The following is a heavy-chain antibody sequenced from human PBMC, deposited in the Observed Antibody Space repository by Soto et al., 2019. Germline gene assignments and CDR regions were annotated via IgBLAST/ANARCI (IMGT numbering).Heavy chain of an antibody. Sequence: EVQLLESGGGLVQPGGSLRLSCAASGFTFSSCAMSWVRQAPGKGLEWVSAISGSGGSTYYADSVKGRFTISRDNSKNTLYLQLNSLRAEDTAVYYCANVGPRWERYHWYCDIWGRGTLVIVSS. D-gene: IGHD1-26*01. J-gene: IGHJ2*01. V-gene: IGHV3-23*01. CDR3: ANVGPRWERYHWYCDI. CDR1: GFTFSSCA. CDR2: ISGSGGST.